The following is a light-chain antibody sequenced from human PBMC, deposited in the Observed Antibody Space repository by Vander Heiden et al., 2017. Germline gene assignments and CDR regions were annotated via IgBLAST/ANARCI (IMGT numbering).Light chain of an antibody. Sequence: DIQMTQSPSSVSASVGDTVTITCRASQGIRSWLAWYQQKPGKAPQLLIYAASSLQSGVPSRFSGSGSGTDFTLTISSLQPEDFATYYCLQAYSFPRTFGQGTKVEIK. CDR3: LQAYSFPRT. J-gene: IGKJ1*01. V-gene: IGKV1-12*01. CDR1: QGIRSW. CDR2: AAS.